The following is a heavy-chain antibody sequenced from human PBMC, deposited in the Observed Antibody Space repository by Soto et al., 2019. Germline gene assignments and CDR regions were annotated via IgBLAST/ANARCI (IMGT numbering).Heavy chain of an antibody. Sequence: GESLKISCKGSGYSFTSYWIGWVRQMPGKGLEWMGIIYPGDSDTRYSPSFQGQVTISVDKSINTAYLQWSSLKASDTAMYYCARQVLNNWSDPWGQGALVTVSS. D-gene: IGHD3-10*01. CDR2: IYPGDSDT. CDR3: ARQVLNNWSDP. V-gene: IGHV5-51*01. J-gene: IGHJ5*02. CDR1: GYSFTSYW.